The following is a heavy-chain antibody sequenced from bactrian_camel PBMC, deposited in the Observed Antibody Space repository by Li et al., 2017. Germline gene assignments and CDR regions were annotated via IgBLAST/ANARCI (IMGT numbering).Heavy chain of an antibody. CDR1: QYSVRMHS. Sequence: VQLVESGGGSVQAGGALSLSRTVTQYSVRMHSFCWVRQAPGKEREGVATIGSDGNTVYADSVKGRFTISRDNAKNTLYLQMNDLKPEDTGMYSCANKHANNCRRFELFANLGQGTQVTVS. V-gene: IGHV3S67*01. CDR3: ANKHANNCRRFELFAN. J-gene: IGHJ4*01. CDR2: IGSDGNT. D-gene: IGHD8*01.